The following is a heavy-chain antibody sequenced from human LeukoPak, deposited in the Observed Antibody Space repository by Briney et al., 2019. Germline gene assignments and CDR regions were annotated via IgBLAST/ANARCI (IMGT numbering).Heavy chain of an antibody. J-gene: IGHJ4*02. Sequence: TGGSLRLSCAASGFTFSSYGMHWVRQAPGKGLEWVAVIWYDGSNKYYADSVKGRFTISRDNSKNTLYLQMNSLRAEDTAVYYCARDAGAGTSSLDYWGQGTLVTVSS. CDR3: ARDAGAGTSSLDY. CDR2: IWYDGSNK. V-gene: IGHV3-33*08. CDR1: GFTFSSYG. D-gene: IGHD6-13*01.